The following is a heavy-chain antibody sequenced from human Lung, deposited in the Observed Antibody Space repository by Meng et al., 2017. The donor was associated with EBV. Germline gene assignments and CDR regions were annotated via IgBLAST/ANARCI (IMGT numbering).Heavy chain of an antibody. CDR3: ARPSIAVAGWDY. J-gene: IGHJ4*02. D-gene: IGHD6-19*01. CDR2: INHGGSA. V-gene: IGHV4-34*02. Sequence: QGHVQQWGAGLLKPSETLSLTCGVYNGSLSGYYWSWIRQPPGKGLEWIGEINHGGSANLNPSLKSRVTISVDTSKNQFSLKLSSVTAADTAVYYCARPSIAVAGWDYWGQGTLVTVSS. CDR1: NGSLSGYY.